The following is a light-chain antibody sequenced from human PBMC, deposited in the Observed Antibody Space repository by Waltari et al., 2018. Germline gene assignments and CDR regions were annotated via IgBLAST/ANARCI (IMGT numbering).Light chain of an antibody. J-gene: IGKJ1*01. Sequence: EIVLTQSPATLSLSPGERATLSCRASESISISLDWHKQKPGQAPRLLIYDASKRASGIPDRFSGSGSGTDFTLTISSLEPEDFAVYYCQQSNNWPWTFGQGTKVEIK. CDR3: QQSNNWPWT. CDR2: DAS. V-gene: IGKV3-11*01. CDR1: ESISIS.